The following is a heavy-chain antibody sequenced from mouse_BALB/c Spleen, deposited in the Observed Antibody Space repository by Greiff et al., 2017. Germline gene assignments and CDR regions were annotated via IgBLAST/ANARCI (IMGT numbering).Heavy chain of an antibody. Sequence: EVQLQQSGPGLVKPSQSLSLTCTVTGYSITSDYAWNWIRQFPGNKLEWMGYISYSGSTSYNPSLKSRISITRDTSKNQFFLQLNSVTTEDTATYYCARDGYYRYFDVWGAGTTVTVAS. D-gene: IGHD2-3*01. CDR1: GYSITSDYA. V-gene: IGHV3-2*02. J-gene: IGHJ1*01. CDR2: ISYSGST. CDR3: ARDGYYRYFDV.